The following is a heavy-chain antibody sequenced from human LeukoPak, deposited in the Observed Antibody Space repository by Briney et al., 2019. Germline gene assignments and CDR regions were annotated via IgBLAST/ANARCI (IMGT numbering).Heavy chain of an antibody. CDR1: GDSISKYY. Sequence: SETLSLTCTVSGDSISKYYWSWIRQPPGKGLDWIGYIYYSGSTNYNPSLKSRVTMSVDTSKNQFSLKLTSVTAADTALYYCARELKVGNTGYYLDYWGQGTLVTVSP. CDR2: IYYSGST. J-gene: IGHJ4*02. D-gene: IGHD2/OR15-2a*01. CDR3: ARELKVGNTGYYLDY. V-gene: IGHV4-59*01.